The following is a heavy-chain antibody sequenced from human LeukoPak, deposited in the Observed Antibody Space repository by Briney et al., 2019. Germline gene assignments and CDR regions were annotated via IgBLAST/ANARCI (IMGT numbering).Heavy chain of an antibody. CDR2: IFFSGSS. Sequence: SETLSLTCTVSGGSISNYYWSWIRQSLGKGLEWIGYIFFSGSSNYNPSLKSRVTISVDTSKNQFSLKLSSVTAADTAVYYCARGSMIRGRFDYWGQGTLVTVSS. V-gene: IGHV4-59*01. CDR3: ARGSMIRGRFDY. D-gene: IGHD3-10*01. J-gene: IGHJ4*02. CDR1: GGSISNYY.